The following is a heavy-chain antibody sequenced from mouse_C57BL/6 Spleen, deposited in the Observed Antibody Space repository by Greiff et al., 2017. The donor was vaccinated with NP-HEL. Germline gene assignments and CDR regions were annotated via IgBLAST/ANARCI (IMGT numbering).Heavy chain of an antibody. CDR1: GFTFSDFY. J-gene: IGHJ4*01. CDR2: SRNKANDYTT. CDR3: ARGLRDSSGYSYAMDY. D-gene: IGHD3-2*02. Sequence: EVKLMESGGGLVQSGRSLRLSCATSGFTFSDFYMEWVRQAPGKGLEWIAASRNKANDYTTEYSASVKGRFIVSRDTSQSILYLQMNALRAEDTAIYYCARGLRDSSGYSYAMDYWGQGTSVTVSS. V-gene: IGHV7-1*01.